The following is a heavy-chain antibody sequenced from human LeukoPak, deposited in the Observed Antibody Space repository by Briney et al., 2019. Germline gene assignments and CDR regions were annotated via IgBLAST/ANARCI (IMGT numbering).Heavy chain of an antibody. CDR2: ISSSSSTI. V-gene: IGHV3-48*01. CDR1: GFTFSSYS. Sequence: PGGSLRLSCAASGFTFSSYSMNWVRQAPGKGLEWVSYISSSSSTIYYADSVKGRFTISRDNAKNSLYLQMNSLRAEDTAVYYCAKGQFRIVVVPFSWGQGTLVTVSS. D-gene: IGHD3-22*01. CDR3: AKGQFRIVVVPFS. J-gene: IGHJ4*02.